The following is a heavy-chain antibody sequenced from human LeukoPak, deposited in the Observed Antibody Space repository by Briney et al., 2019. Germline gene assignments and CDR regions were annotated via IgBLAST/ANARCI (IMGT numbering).Heavy chain of an antibody. V-gene: IGHV3-30-3*01. D-gene: IGHD6-13*01. Sequence: PGGSLRLSCAASGFTFSSYAMHWVRQAPGKGLDWVAVISYDGSNKYYADSVKGRFTISRDNSKNTLYLEMNSLRSEDTAVYYCASIVADGQMDYWGQGTLVIVSS. J-gene: IGHJ4*02. CDR2: ISYDGSNK. CDR1: GFTFSSYA. CDR3: ASIVADGQMDY.